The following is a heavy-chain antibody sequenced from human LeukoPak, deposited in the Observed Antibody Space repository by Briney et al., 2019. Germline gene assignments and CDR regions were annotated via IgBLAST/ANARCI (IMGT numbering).Heavy chain of an antibody. J-gene: IGHJ5*01. Sequence: PGGSLTLSCAASGFTFSSYGMHWVRQAPGKGLEWVALTSYNGRNNYYSDSVKGRFSISRDNSQRTVFLQMNNVKTEDTAIYYCAKGGHPAVVTTRFDSWGQGTLVTVSS. D-gene: IGHD2-21*02. V-gene: IGHV3-30*18. CDR2: TSYNGRNN. CDR1: GFTFSSYG. CDR3: AKGGHPAVVTTRFDS.